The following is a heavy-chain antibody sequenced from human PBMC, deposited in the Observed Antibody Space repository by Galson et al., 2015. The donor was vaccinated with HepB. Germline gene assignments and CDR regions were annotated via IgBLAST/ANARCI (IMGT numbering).Heavy chain of an antibody. CDR3: ARGRFLEWFTHFDY. CDR1: GDSVSSNSAA. D-gene: IGHD3-3*01. V-gene: IGHV6-1*01. CDR2: TYYRSKWYN. J-gene: IGHJ4*02. Sequence: CAISGDSVSSNSAAWNWIRQSPPRGLEWLGRTYYRSKWYNDYAVSVKSRITINPDTSKNQFSLQLNSVTPEDTAVYYCARGRFLEWFTHFDYWGQGTLVTVSS.